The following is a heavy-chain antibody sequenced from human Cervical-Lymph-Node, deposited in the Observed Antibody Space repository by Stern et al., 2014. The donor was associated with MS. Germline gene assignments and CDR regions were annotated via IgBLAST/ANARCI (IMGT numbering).Heavy chain of an antibody. Sequence: QLQLQESGPGLVKPSETLSLTCTISGDSVSDSRYYWGWIRQPPGKGLEWIGNIYHSGASNYRPALRSRVSISLDNYKNPLSLLLTSGTAADTAVYYCARERQQYCNSEGCSYWYFDLWGRGTLVTVSS. CDR1: GDSVSDSRYY. CDR2: IYHSGAS. D-gene: IGHD2/OR15-2a*01. V-gene: IGHV4-39*07. CDR3: ARERQQYCNSEGCSYWYFDL. J-gene: IGHJ2*01.